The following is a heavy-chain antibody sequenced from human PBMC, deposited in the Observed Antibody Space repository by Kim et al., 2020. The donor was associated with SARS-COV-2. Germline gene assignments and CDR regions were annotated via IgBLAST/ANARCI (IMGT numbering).Heavy chain of an antibody. CDR2: IYPGDSDT. CDR3: ARHPSTRILTLVVINGGFDY. Sequence: GESLKISCKGSGYSFTSYWIGWVRQMPGKGLEWMGIIYPGDSDTRYSPSFQGQVTISADKSISTAYLQWSSLKASDTAMYYCARHPSTRILTLVVINGGFDYWGQGTLVTVSS. J-gene: IGHJ4*02. CDR1: GYSFTSYW. V-gene: IGHV5-51*01. D-gene: IGHD3-22*01.